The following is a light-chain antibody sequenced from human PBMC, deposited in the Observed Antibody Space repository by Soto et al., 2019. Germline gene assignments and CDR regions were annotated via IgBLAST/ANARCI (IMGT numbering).Light chain of an antibody. CDR3: QQYDSSPWT. V-gene: IGKV3-20*01. CDR2: GAS. CDR1: QSVSSSY. J-gene: IGKJ1*01. Sequence: EIVLTQSPGTLSLSPGERATLSCRASQSVSSSYLAWYQQKPGQAPRPLIYGASSRATGIPDRFSGSGSGTDFTLTISRLEPEDFAVYYCQQYDSSPWTVGQGTTVEIK.